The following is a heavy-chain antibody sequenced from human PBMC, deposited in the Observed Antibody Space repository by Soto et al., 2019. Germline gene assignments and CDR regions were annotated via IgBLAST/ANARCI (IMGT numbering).Heavy chain of an antibody. CDR1: GFSLSTSGVG. V-gene: IGHV2-5*02. J-gene: IGHJ4*02. D-gene: IGHD3-22*01. CDR3: ARGGYYYDSSGCDY. Sequence: QITLKESGPTLVKPTQTLTLTCTFSGFSLSTSGVGVGWIRQPPGKALEWLALIYWDDDKRYSPSLKSRLTITKDTSKNQVVLTMTNMDPVDTATYYCARGGYYYDSSGCDYWGQGTLVTVSS. CDR2: IYWDDDK.